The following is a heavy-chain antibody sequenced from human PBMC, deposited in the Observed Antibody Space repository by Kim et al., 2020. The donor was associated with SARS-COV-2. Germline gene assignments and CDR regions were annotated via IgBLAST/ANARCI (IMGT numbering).Heavy chain of an antibody. V-gene: IGHV4-39*01. Sequence: SETLSLTCSVSGGSISSSSYYWCWIRQPPGNGLGSIGSIYYSGSTYSNPPPKRRATIAVDTSKNQFPMQLTSVTAAASAVYYCERSGGYSSGWRPYYFDSCGQGTLVSVSS. CDR1: GGSISSSSYY. D-gene: IGHD6-19*01. CDR3: ERSGGYSSGWRPYYFDS. J-gene: IGHJ4*02. CDR2: IYYSGST.